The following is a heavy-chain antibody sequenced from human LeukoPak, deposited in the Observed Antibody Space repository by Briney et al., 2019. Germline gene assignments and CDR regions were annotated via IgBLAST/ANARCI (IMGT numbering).Heavy chain of an antibody. Sequence: PGGSLRLSCAASGFTFRGYWMHWVRQAPGKGLEWVSRVIRDGSFTNYADSVKGRFTISRDNAKNTLYLQMSSLRAEDTAVYFCVRDGDDLNFDYWGQGSLVTVSS. CDR2: VIRDGSFT. J-gene: IGHJ4*02. CDR3: VRDGDDLNFDY. D-gene: IGHD7-27*01. CDR1: GFTFRGYW. V-gene: IGHV3-74*01.